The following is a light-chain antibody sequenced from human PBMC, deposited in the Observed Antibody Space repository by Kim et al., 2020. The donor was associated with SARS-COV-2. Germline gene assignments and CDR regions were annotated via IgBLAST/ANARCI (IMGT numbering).Light chain of an antibody. Sequence: PGERATLSCRASQSVSSNYLAWYQQKPGQAPRLLIYGASSRTTGIPDRFSGSGSGTDFTLTISRLEPEDFAVYYCHQYGSSPRTFGQGTKV. V-gene: IGKV3-20*01. J-gene: IGKJ1*01. CDR1: QSVSSNY. CDR2: GAS. CDR3: HQYGSSPRT.